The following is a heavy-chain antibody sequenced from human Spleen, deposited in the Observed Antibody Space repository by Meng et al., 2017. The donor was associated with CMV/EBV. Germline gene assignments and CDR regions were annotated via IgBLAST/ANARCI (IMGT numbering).Heavy chain of an antibody. Sequence: GGSLRLSCAASGFTFSSYWMSWVRQAPGKGLEWVSVIYRGGSTYYADSVKGRFTISRDNSKNTVYLQMNSLRAEDTAVYYCAREHCDGGSCFDPWGQGTLVTVSS. CDR3: AREHCDGGSCFDP. CDR2: IYRGGST. V-gene: IGHV3-53*01. D-gene: IGHD2-15*01. J-gene: IGHJ5*02. CDR1: GFTFSSYW.